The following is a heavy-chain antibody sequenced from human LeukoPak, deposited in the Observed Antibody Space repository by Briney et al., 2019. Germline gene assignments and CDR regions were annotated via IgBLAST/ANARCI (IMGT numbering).Heavy chain of an antibody. CDR2: IIPIFGTA. J-gene: IGHJ3*02. D-gene: IGHD1-7*01. CDR3: ARGGITGTMGEDAFDI. CDR1: GGTFSSYA. V-gene: IGHV1-69*13. Sequence: SVKVSCKASGGTFSSYAISWVRQAPGQGLEWMGGIIPIFGTANYAQKFQGRVTITADESTCTAYMELSSLRSEDTAVYYCARGGITGTMGEDAFDIWGQGTMVTVSS.